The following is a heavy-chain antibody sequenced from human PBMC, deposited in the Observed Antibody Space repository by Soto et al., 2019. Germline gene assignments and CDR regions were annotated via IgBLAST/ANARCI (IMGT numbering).Heavy chain of an antibody. CDR2: IYHSGST. J-gene: IGHJ4*02. V-gene: IGHV4-4*02. Sequence: SETLSLTCAVSGGSISSSNWWSWVRQPPGKGLEWIGEIYHSGSTNYNPSLKSRVTISVDKSKNQFSLKLTSVTAADTAVYYFSSQKLDVPAYFDYWGQGTLVTVS. D-gene: IGHD1-1*01. CDR3: SSQKLDVPAYFDY. CDR1: GGSISSSNW.